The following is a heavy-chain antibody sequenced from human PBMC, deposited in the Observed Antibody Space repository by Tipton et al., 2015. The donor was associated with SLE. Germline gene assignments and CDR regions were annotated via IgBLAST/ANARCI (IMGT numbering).Heavy chain of an antibody. CDR3: ARHISPLGAFDI. V-gene: IGHV4-59*08. Sequence: TLSLTCTVSGGSISSYYWSWIRQPPGKGLEWIGNIYYSGSTNYNPSLKSRVTISVDTSKNQFSLKLSSVTAADTAVYYCARHISPLGAFDIWGQGTMVTVSS. CDR1: GGSISSYY. D-gene: IGHD7-27*01. CDR2: IYYSGST. J-gene: IGHJ3*02.